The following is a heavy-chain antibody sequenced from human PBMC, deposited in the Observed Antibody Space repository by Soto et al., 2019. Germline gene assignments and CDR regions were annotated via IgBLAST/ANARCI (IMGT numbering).Heavy chain of an antibody. V-gene: IGHV1-69*01. CDR3: AKVRYSSPMGYYYGMDV. CDR2: MNPIFGTV. Sequence: QAQLEQSGGEVKQPGSSVKVSCKASRVAFSKFIVTWVRQAPGLGLEWVGGMNPIFGTVNYAQRFQGRVTITADESTSTSYMEVNNLRSEDTAVYYCAKVRYSSPMGYYYGMDVWGQGTTVTVSS. D-gene: IGHD6-19*01. CDR1: RVAFSKFI. J-gene: IGHJ6*02.